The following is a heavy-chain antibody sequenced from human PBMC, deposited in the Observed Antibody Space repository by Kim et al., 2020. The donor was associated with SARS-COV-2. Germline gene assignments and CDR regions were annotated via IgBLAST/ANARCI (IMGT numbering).Heavy chain of an antibody. CDR2: IYYSGST. Sequence: SETLSLTCTVSGGSISSSSYYWGWIRQPPGKGLEWIGSIYYSGSTYYNPSLKSRVTISVDTSKNQFSLKLSSVTAADTAVYYCARLFRQQLVRCVFDPWGQGTLVTVSS. CDR3: ARLFRQQLVRCVFDP. D-gene: IGHD6-13*01. V-gene: IGHV4-39*01. J-gene: IGHJ5*02. CDR1: GGSISSSSYY.